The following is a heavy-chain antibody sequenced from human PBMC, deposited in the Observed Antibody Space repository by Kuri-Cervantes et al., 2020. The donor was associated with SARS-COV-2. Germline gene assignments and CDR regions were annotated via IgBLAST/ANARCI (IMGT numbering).Heavy chain of an antibody. CDR1: GYSISSGYY. J-gene: IGHJ6*03. V-gene: IGHV4-38-2*02. D-gene: IGHD1-1*01. CDR2: IYHSGST. CDR3: ARGGELERRYYYYYMDV. Sequence: SETLSLTCTVSGYSISSGYYWGWIRQPPGKGLEWIGSIYHSGSTYYNPSLKSRVTMSVDTSKNQFSLKLSSVTAADTAVYYCARGGELERRYYYYYMDVWGKGTTVTVSS.